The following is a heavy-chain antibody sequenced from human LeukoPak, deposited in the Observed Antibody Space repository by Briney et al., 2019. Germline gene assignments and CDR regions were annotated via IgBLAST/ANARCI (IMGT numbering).Heavy chain of an antibody. D-gene: IGHD6-13*01. Sequence: SETLSLTCTVSGGSISSYYWSWIRQPPGKGLEWNGYIYYSGSTNYNPSLKSRVTISVDTSKNQFSLKLSSVTAADTAVYYCARGGTIAAAGTGDFDYWGQGTLVTVSS. CDR3: ARGGTIAAAGTGDFDY. V-gene: IGHV4-59*01. CDR1: GGSISSYY. CDR2: IYYSGST. J-gene: IGHJ4*02.